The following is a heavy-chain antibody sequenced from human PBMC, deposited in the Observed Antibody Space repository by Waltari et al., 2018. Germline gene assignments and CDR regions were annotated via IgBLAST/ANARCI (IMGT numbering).Heavy chain of an antibody. J-gene: IGHJ4*02. Sequence: QLQLQESGPGLVKPSETLSLTCSVSGDSVSSNNSYWGWIRQPPGKGLEWIGTISYSGNAYYNPSLKSRVTISLDMSKNDFSLKLSSVTAADTAVYYCTRGGGYGAAFDYWGQGTLVTVSS. D-gene: IGHD4-17*01. V-gene: IGHV4-39*07. CDR3: TRGGGYGAAFDY. CDR2: ISYSGNA. CDR1: GDSVSSNNSY.